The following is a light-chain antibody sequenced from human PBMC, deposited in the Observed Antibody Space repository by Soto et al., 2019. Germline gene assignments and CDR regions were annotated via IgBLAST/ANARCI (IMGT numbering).Light chain of an antibody. CDR2: GAS. CDR3: QEYGTSFTWT. J-gene: IGKJ1*01. V-gene: IGKV3-20*01. CDR1: QSINKAY. Sequence: EIVLTQSPCTLALSPGDRATLSCRASQSINKAYLVWYQVKPGQAPRRLIYGASSRATGIPARFSGSGSGTEFTLTISSLQPEDFATYFCQEYGTSFTWTFGQGTKVDIK.